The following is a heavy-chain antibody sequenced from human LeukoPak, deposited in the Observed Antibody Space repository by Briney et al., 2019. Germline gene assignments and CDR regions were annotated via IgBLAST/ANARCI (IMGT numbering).Heavy chain of an antibody. Sequence: ASVKVSCKASGYIFTRYYMHWVRQAPGQGLEWMGRINLNSGGTNYAQKFQGRVTMTRDTSISTAYMELSRLRSDDTAVYYCARDTGAYYDFWSAHSGMDVWGQGTTVTVSS. CDR3: ARDTGAYYDFWSAHSGMDV. J-gene: IGHJ6*02. CDR2: INLNSGGT. CDR1: GYIFTRYY. V-gene: IGHV1-2*06. D-gene: IGHD3-3*01.